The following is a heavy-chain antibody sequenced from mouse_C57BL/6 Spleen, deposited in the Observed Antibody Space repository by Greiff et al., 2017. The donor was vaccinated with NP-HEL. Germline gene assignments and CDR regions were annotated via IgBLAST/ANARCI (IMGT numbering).Heavy chain of an antibody. CDR3: ARNDYGNTYWYFDV. V-gene: IGHV1-42*01. CDR2: INPSTGGT. D-gene: IGHD2-1*01. J-gene: IGHJ1*03. CDR1: GYSFTGYY. Sequence: VQLQQSGPELVKPGASVKISCKASGYSFTGYYMNWVKQSPEKSLEWIGEINPSTGGTTYNQKFKAKATLTVDKSSSTAYMQLKSLTSEDSAVYYCARNDYGNTYWYFDVWGTGTTVTVSS.